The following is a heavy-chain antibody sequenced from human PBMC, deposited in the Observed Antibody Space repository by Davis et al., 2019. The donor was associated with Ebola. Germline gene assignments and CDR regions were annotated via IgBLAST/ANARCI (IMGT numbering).Heavy chain of an antibody. V-gene: IGHV3-23*01. CDR1: GFTFSSYA. Sequence: PGGSLRLSCEASGFTFSSYAMSWVRQAPGKGLEWVSGISSSGDKIYYADSVKGRFTISRDNSKNTLYLQMNSLRPEDTAVYYCAKGDWEKTSIFDYWGQGTLVTVSS. CDR2: ISSSGDKI. J-gene: IGHJ4*02. D-gene: IGHD3/OR15-3a*01. CDR3: AKGDWEKTSIFDY.